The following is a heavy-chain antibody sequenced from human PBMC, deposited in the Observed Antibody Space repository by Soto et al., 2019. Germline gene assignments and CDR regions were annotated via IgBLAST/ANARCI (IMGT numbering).Heavy chain of an antibody. CDR3: ARAPKVSGSSQTRPDF. CDR2: ISQSGNT. V-gene: IGHV4-34*01. D-gene: IGHD6-6*01. CDR1: SGSFSGYY. Sequence: SETLSLTCSIYSGSFSGYYWSWIRQPPGKGLEWIGEISQSGNTNYSPSLKSRVSISIDTSKKQFSLNLASVSAADTAVYYCARAPKVSGSSQTRPDFWGQGTLVTVSS. J-gene: IGHJ4*02.